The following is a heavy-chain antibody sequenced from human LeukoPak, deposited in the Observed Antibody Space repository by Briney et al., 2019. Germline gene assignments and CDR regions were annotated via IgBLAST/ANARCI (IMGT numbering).Heavy chain of an antibody. D-gene: IGHD2-2*02. CDR1: GGSISNYY. CDR2: IYYSGST. Sequence: SETLSLTCTVSGGSISNYYWSWIRQPPGKGLEWIGYIYYSGSTNYNPSLKSRVTISVDTAKNQFSLKLSAVTAADTAVYYCARYHCTSTSCYNFDYWGQGTLVTVSS. V-gene: IGHV4-59*01. CDR3: ARYHCTSTSCYNFDY. J-gene: IGHJ4*02.